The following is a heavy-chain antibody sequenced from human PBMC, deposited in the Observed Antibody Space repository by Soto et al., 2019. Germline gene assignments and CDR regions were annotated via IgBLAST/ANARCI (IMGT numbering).Heavy chain of an antibody. CDR2: VKQDGSEK. CDR3: ARETFYDFWSGPPLDY. J-gene: IGHJ4*02. Sequence: GGSLRLSCAASEFTFSTYWMSWVRQAPGKGLEWVANVKQDGSEKYYVDSVKGRFTISRDNAKNSLFLQMNSLRAGDTAVYYCARETFYDFWSGPPLDYWGQGTLVTVS. CDR1: EFTFSTYW. V-gene: IGHV3-7*01. D-gene: IGHD3-3*01.